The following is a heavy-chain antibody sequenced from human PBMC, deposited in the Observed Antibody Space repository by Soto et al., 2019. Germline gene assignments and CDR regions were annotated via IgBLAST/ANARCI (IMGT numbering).Heavy chain of an antibody. V-gene: IGHV1-2*04. Sequence: PVKLSWKAAGYSNTGYYRYWLRQENGQGLEWMGWINPNSGGTNYAQKFQGWVTMTRDTSISTAYMELSRLRSDDTAVYYCARARSGPQTNFDYWGQGTLVTVSS. CDR2: INPNSGGT. D-gene: IGHD2-15*01. CDR1: GYSNTGYY. J-gene: IGHJ4*02. CDR3: ARARSGPQTNFDY.